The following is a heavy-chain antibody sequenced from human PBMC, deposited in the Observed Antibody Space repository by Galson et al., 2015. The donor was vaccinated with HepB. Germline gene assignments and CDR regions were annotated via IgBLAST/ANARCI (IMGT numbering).Heavy chain of an antibody. Sequence: SLRLSCAASGFTFSSYSMNWVRQAPGKGLEWVSSISSSSSYIYYADSVKGRFTISRDNAKNSLYLQMNSLRAEDTAVYYCARDRYYDSSGYYSMNYYYYYGMDVWGQGTTVTVSS. CDR2: ISSSSSYI. J-gene: IGHJ6*02. V-gene: IGHV3-21*01. CDR1: GFTFSSYS. CDR3: ARDRYYDSSGYYSMNYYYYYGMDV. D-gene: IGHD3-22*01.